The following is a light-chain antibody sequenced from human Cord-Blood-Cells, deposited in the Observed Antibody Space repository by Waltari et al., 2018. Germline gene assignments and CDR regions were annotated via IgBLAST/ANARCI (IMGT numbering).Light chain of an antibody. Sequence: QSALTQPASVSGSPGQSITISCTGTSSDVGGYNYVSWYQQHPGKAPNLRIYEVNNRPSGVSNRFSGSKSGNTASLTISGLQAEDEADYYCSSYTSSSTYVFGTGTKVTVL. V-gene: IGLV2-14*01. CDR1: SSDVGGYNY. J-gene: IGLJ1*01. CDR2: EVN. CDR3: SSYTSSSTYV.